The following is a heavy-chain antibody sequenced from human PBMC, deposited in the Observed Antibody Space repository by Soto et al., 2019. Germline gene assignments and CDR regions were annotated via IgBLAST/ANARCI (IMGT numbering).Heavy chain of an antibody. CDR2: IKSKTDGGTT. D-gene: IGHD1-1*01. V-gene: IGHV3-15*01. CDR3: TTDPGETGTAFDI. Sequence: GGSLRLSCAASGFTFSNAWMSWVRQAPGKGLEWVGRIKSKTDGGTTDYAAPVKGRFTISRDDSKNTLYLQMNSLKTEDTAVYYCTTDPGETGTAFDIWGQGTMVTVSS. J-gene: IGHJ3*02. CDR1: GFTFSNAW.